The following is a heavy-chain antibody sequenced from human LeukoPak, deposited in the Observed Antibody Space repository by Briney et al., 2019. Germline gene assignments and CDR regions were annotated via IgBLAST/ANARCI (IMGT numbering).Heavy chain of an antibody. CDR1: GYIFTSSG. V-gene: IGHV1-18*04. CDR2: INAYNGNT. Sequence: ASVKVSCKESGYIFTSSGNSWVRQAPGEGLEWMGWINAYNGNTNYAQNLQGRLTMTTDTSTNSAYMELRSLRSDDTAVYYCARDGTRGYSYGSDHWGQGNLVTVSS. D-gene: IGHD5-18*01. CDR3: ARDGTRGYSYGSDH. J-gene: IGHJ4*02.